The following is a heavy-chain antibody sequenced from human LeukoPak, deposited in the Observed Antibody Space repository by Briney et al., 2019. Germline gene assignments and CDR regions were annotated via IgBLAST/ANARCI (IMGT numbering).Heavy chain of an antibody. J-gene: IGHJ4*02. D-gene: IGHD3-22*01. CDR2: INHSGST. V-gene: IGHV4-34*01. CDR3: ASTYDSSGYHGY. Sequence: SETLSLTCAVYGGSFSGYYWSWIRQPPGKGLEWIGEINHSGSTNYNPSLKSRVTISVDTSKHQFSLKLSSVTAPDTAVYYCASTYDSSGYHGYWGQGTLVTVSS. CDR1: GGSFSGYY.